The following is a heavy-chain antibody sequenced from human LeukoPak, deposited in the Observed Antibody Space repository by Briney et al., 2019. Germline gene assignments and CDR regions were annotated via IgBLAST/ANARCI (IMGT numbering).Heavy chain of an antibody. CDR1: GFTLSSYA. D-gene: IGHD6-19*01. V-gene: IGHV3-23*01. Sequence: GGSLRLSCAASGFTLSSYAMSWVRQAPEKGLEWVSGISGSGGSTYYADSVKGRFTISRDNSKNTLYLQMNSLRAEDTAVYYCAKRSSSGWYGFFDYWGQGTLVTVSS. CDR3: AKRSSSGWYGFFDY. J-gene: IGHJ4*02. CDR2: ISGSGGST.